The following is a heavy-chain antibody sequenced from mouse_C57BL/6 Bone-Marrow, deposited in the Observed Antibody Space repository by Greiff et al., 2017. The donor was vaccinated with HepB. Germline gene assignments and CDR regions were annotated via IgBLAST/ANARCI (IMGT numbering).Heavy chain of an antibody. CDR2: IDPSDSET. Sequence: QVQLQQPGAELVRPGSSVKLSCKASGYTFTSYWMHWVKQRPIQGLEWIGNIDPSDSETHYNQKFKDKATLTVDKSSSTAYMQLSSLTSEDSAVYYCARRNDYDEVDCWGQGTTLTVSS. V-gene: IGHV1-52*01. CDR1: GYTFTSYW. J-gene: IGHJ2*01. D-gene: IGHD2-4*01. CDR3: ARRNDYDEVDC.